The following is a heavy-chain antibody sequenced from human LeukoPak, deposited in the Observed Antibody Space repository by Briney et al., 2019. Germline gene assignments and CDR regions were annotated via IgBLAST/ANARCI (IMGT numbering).Heavy chain of an antibody. D-gene: IGHD3-3*01. V-gene: IGHV3-23*01. CDR1: GFTFSSYV. J-gene: IGHJ3*02. CDR3: ARDEYYDFWSGSGAFDI. Sequence: GGSLRLSCAASGFTFSSYVMSWVRQAPGKGLEWVSAISGSGSGDSTYYADSVKGRFTISRDNSKNTLYLQMNSLRAEDTAVYYCARDEYYDFWSGSGAFDIWGQGTMVTVSS. CDR2: ISGSGSGDST.